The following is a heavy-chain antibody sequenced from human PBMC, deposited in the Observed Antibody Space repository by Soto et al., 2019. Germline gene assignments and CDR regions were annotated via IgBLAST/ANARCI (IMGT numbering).Heavy chain of an antibody. D-gene: IGHD3-22*01. CDR1: GYTFTGYY. Sequence: VASVKVSCKASGYTFTGYYMHWVRQAPGQGLEWMGWINPNSGGTNYAQKFQGWVTMTRDTSISTAYMELSRLRSDDTAVYYCAIPYYYDSSGYYSDAFDIWGQGTMVTVSS. CDR2: INPNSGGT. J-gene: IGHJ3*02. V-gene: IGHV1-2*04. CDR3: AIPYYYDSSGYYSDAFDI.